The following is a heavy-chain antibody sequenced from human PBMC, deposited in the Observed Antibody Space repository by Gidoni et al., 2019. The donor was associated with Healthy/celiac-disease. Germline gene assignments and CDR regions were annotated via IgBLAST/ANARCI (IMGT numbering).Heavy chain of an antibody. CDR1: GFTFSSYC. J-gene: IGHJ6*02. CDR2: IISSSSTI. V-gene: IGHV3-48*02. CDR3: ARDQGPVTANYYYYYGMDV. D-gene: IGHD2-21*02. Sequence: EVQLVASGGGLVQPGGSLSTSCPASGFTFSSYCMHWLRQAPGKGLEWVSYIISSSSTIDYADSVKGRFTISRDNAKNSLYLQMNSLRDEDTAVYYCARDQGPVTANYYYYYGMDVWGQGTTVTVSS.